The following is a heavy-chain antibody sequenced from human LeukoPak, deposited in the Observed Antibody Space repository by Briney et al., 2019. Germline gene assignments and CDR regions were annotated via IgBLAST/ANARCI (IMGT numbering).Heavy chain of an antibody. J-gene: IGHJ4*02. D-gene: IGHD6-13*01. CDR3: AKDRVRFGIAAAGDY. Sequence: GGSLRLSCAASGFTFSSYGMHWVRQAPGKGLEWVAVISYDGSNKYYADSVKGRFTISRDNSKNTLYLQMNSLRAEDTAVYYCAKDRVRFGIAAAGDYWGQGTLVTVSS. CDR2: ISYDGSNK. V-gene: IGHV3-30*18. CDR1: GFTFSSYG.